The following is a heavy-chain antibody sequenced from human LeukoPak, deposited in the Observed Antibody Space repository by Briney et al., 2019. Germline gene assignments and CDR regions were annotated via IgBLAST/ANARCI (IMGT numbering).Heavy chain of an antibody. CDR3: TRDRRDGYNYVDI. Sequence: SETLSLTCTVSGCSFNSHYWSWIRQPPGKGLEWIAFVSFSGSTDYNPSLKSRVTISVDTSKNQFSLKLSSVTAADTAVYYCTRDRRDGYNYVDIWSQGTLVTVSS. D-gene: IGHD5-24*01. CDR1: GCSFNSHY. J-gene: IGHJ4*02. CDR2: VSFSGST. V-gene: IGHV4-59*11.